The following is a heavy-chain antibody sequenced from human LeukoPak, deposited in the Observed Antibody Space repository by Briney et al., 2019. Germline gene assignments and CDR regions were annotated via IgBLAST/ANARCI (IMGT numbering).Heavy chain of an antibody. CDR1: GGTFSSYA. CDR2: IIPILGIA. CDR3: ARDKNELDYYGSGSYYPLGY. V-gene: IGHV1-69*04. J-gene: IGHJ4*02. Sequence: SVKVSCKASGGTFSSYAISWVRQAPGQGLEWMGRIIPILGIANYAQKFQGRVTITADKSTSTAYMELSSLRSEDTAVYYCARDKNELDYYGSGSYYPLGYWGQGTLVTVSS. D-gene: IGHD3-10*01.